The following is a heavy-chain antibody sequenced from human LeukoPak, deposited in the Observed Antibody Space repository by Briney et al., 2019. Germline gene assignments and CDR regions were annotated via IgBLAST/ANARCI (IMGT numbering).Heavy chain of an antibody. V-gene: IGHV4-59*01. CDR3: ARAYCGGDCYPNDAFDI. Sequence: SETLSLTCTVSGGSISSYYWSWIRQPPGKGLEWIGYIHYSGNTKYNPSLKSRVTISVDTSKNQFSLKLTSVTAADTAVYYCARAYCGGDCYPNDAFDIWGQGTMVTVSS. J-gene: IGHJ3*02. CDR2: IHYSGNT. D-gene: IGHD2-21*02. CDR1: GGSISSYY.